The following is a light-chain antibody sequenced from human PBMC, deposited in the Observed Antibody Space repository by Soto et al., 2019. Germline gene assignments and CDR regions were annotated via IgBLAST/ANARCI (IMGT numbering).Light chain of an antibody. J-gene: IGKJ3*01. Sequence: EIVLTQSPGTLSLSPGERATLSCRASQSVSSSYLAWYQQKPGQAPRLLIYGASSRATGIPERFSGSGSGTDFTLTISRLEPEDFAVYYCQQYGSSPLFTFGPGTKVYIK. CDR1: QSVSSSY. CDR2: GAS. CDR3: QQYGSSPLFT. V-gene: IGKV3-20*01.